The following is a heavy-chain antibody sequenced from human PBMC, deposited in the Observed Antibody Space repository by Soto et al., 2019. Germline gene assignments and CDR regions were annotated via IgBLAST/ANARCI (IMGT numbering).Heavy chain of an antibody. CDR2: MNPNSGNT. CDR3: ARGSGTPSFGYYYYYGMDV. J-gene: IGHJ6*02. D-gene: IGHD6-25*01. V-gene: IGHV1-8*01. Sequence: ASVKVSCKASGYTFTSYDINWVRQATGQGLEWMGWMNPNSGNTGYAQKFQGRVTMTRNTSISTAYMELSSLRSEDTAVYYCARGSGTPSFGYYYYYGMDVWGQGTTVTVSS. CDR1: GYTFTSYD.